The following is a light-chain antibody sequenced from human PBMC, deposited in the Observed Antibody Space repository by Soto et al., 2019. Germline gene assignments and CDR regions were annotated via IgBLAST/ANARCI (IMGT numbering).Light chain of an antibody. CDR2: GVS. Sequence: EIVMTQSPATLSVSPGERATLSCRASQSVSSNLAWYQQKPGQGPRFLIYGVSTRATGGPDRFSGSGSGTEFTLNISSLQSEDFAIYYCQQYNNWPWTFGQGTKVEIK. V-gene: IGKV3-15*01. CDR3: QQYNNWPWT. CDR1: QSVSSN. J-gene: IGKJ1*01.